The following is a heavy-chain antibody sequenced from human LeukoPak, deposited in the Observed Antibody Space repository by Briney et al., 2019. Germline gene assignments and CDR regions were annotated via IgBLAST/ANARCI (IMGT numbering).Heavy chain of an antibody. Sequence: GASLKISCKGSGSSFTNYWIAWVRRLPGKGLEWMGIIFPADSDTRYSPSFQGQVTISVDKSISTAYLQWSSLKASDTAMYYCARPPGVGATSFDYWGQGTLVTVSS. CDR1: GSSFTNYW. J-gene: IGHJ4*02. D-gene: IGHD1-26*01. CDR3: ARPPGVGATSFDY. V-gene: IGHV5-51*01. CDR2: IFPADSDT.